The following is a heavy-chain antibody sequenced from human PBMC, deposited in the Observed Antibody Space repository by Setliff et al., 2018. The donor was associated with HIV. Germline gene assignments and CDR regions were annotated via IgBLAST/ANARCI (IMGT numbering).Heavy chain of an antibody. J-gene: IGHJ6*03. D-gene: IGHD3-3*02. CDR3: ARTRHRELALPSVVYYYYYMDV. CDR2: IYWDDDW. Sequence: SGPTLVNPTQTLRLTCTFSGFSLNTTGVSVGWIRQPPGKALDWLALIYWDDDWRYRPSLKSRLTITKDNSKNQVVLTMTNMDPVDTATYYYARTRHRELALPSVVYYYYYMDVWGKGTTVTVSS. CDR1: GFSLNTTGVS. V-gene: IGHV2-5*02.